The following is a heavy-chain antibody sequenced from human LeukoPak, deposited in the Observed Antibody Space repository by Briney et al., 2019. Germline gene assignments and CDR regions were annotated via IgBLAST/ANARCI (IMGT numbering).Heavy chain of an antibody. CDR1: GFTFSSHW. CDR2: INHSGST. Sequence: GSLRLSCAASGFTFSSHWMSWIRQPPGKGLEWIGEINHSGSTNYNPSLKSRVTISVDTSKNQFSLKLSSVTAADTAVYYCARIGDYYDSSGYYGAFDMWGQGTMVTVSS. D-gene: IGHD3-22*01. CDR3: ARIGDYYDSSGYYGAFDM. J-gene: IGHJ3*02. V-gene: IGHV4-34*01.